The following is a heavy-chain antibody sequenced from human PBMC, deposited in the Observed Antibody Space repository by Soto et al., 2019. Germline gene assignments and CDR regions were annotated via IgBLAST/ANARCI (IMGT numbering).Heavy chain of an antibody. D-gene: IGHD4-17*01. CDR3: ARDPTIDYGGNSGLDY. J-gene: IGHJ4*02. Sequence: PSETLSLTCAVSGGSISSSNWWSWVRQPPGKGLEWIGEIYHSGSTNYNPSLKSRVTISVDKSKNQSSLKLSSVTAADTAVYYCARDPTIDYGGNSGLDYWGQGTQVTVSS. CDR1: GGSISSSNW. V-gene: IGHV4-4*02. CDR2: IYHSGST.